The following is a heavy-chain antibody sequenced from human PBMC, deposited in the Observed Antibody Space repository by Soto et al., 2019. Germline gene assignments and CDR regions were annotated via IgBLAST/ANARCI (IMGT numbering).Heavy chain of an antibody. J-gene: IGHJ4*02. D-gene: IGHD3-22*01. CDR3: ARDRHDVIYYYDSSGYSPFDY. Sequence: GGSLRLSCAASGFTFSSYSMNWVRQAPGKGLEWVSYISSSSSTIYYADSVKGRFTISRDNAKNSLYLQMNSLRDEDTAVYYCARDRHDVIYYYDSSGYSPFDYWGQGTLVTVSS. CDR1: GFTFSSYS. CDR2: ISSSSSTI. V-gene: IGHV3-48*02.